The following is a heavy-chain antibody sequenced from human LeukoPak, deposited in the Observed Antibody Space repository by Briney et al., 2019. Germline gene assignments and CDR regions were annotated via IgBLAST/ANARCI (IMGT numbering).Heavy chain of an antibody. CDR1: GLTFSSYW. Sequence: GGSLRLSCAASGLTFSSYWMTWVRQAPGKGLEWVANIKHDGSEEDYVGSVKGRFTMSRDNAKMSLYLQMNSLRVEDSAVYYCVRGPVQAIYYYYYMDVWGNGTAVTVSS. CDR3: VRGPVQAIYYYYYMDV. V-gene: IGHV3-7*01. J-gene: IGHJ6*03. CDR2: IKHDGSEE.